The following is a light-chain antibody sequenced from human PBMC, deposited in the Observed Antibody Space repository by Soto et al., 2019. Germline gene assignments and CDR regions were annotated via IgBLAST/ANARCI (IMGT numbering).Light chain of an antibody. V-gene: IGLV2-14*01. CDR2: DVN. J-gene: IGLJ2*01. Sequence: QSALTQPASVSGSPGPSITISCTGSSSDVGGYNYVSWYQQRPGKAPKLMIYDVNNRPSGISYRFSGSKSGNTASLTISGLQAEDEADYYCSSYTTSSTLVVFGVGTQLTVL. CDR3: SSYTTSSTLVV. CDR1: SSDVGGYNY.